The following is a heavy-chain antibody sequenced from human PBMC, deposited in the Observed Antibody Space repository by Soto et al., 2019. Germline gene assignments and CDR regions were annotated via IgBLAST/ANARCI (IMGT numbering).Heavy chain of an antibody. V-gene: IGHV3-48*01. J-gene: IGHJ5*02. D-gene: IGHD2-15*01. CDR3: ARGVGYCSGGRCYNWFDP. Sequence: GGSLRLSCAASGFTFSTYSMNWVRQAPGRGLEWLSYIGSYVDRRIFYRDSVKGRFTISRENAEGSLYLQMPGLRAEDTSVYYCARGVGYCSGGRCYNWFDPWGQGTLVTVSS. CDR1: GFTFSTYS. CDR2: IGSYVDRRI.